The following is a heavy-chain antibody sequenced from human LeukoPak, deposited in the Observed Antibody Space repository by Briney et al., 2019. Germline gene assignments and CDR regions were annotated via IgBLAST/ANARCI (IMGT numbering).Heavy chain of an antibody. J-gene: IGHJ3*02. Sequence: SETLSLICTVSGGSISTYYWSWIRQPPGGRLEWIGYVFYSGSTNYNPSLKSRVTISLDTSKNQFSLKLGSVTAADTAVYYCARDWYGDYTFDIWGQGTMVTVSS. D-gene: IGHD4-17*01. V-gene: IGHV4-59*01. CDR3: ARDWYGDYTFDI. CDR2: VFYSGST. CDR1: GGSISTYY.